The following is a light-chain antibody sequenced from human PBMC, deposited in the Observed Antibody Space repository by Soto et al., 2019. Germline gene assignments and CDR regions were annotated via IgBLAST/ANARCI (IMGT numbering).Light chain of an antibody. J-gene: IGKJ2*01. CDR2: DAS. V-gene: IGKV1-5*01. Sequence: DIQMTQSPSTVSASVGDGVTITCRASQTINTWLAWYQQKPGKAPKLLMYDASTLESGVPSGFSGSGSGTEFTLTISSLQPDDFATYYCQQYYSYPPGTFGQGTKLEIK. CDR1: QTINTW. CDR3: QQYYSYPPGT.